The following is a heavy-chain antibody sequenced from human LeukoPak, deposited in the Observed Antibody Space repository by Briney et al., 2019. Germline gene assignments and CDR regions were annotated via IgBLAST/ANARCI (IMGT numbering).Heavy chain of an antibody. Sequence: ASVKVSCKASGYTFTSYAMHWVRQAPGQRLEWMGWINAGNDNTKYSQKFQGRVTITRDTSASTAYMELSSLRSEDTAVYYCARDGDLLWFGELSSSNWFDPWGQGTLVTVSS. J-gene: IGHJ5*02. CDR2: INAGNDNT. CDR3: ARDGDLLWFGELSSSNWFDP. D-gene: IGHD3-10*01. V-gene: IGHV1-3*01. CDR1: GYTFTSYA.